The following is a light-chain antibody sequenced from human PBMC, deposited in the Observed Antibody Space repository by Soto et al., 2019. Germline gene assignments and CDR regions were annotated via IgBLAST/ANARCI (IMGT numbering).Light chain of an antibody. CDR3: GADHGSGSNFVYV. V-gene: IGLV9-49*01. CDR2: VGTGGIVG. Sequence: ELTQPPSVSVAPGQTATFICGGDNIGYKTVHWYQQRPGKGPRFVMRVGTGGIVGSKGDGIPDRFSVLGSGLNRYLTIKNIQEEDESDYHCGADHGSGSNFVYVFGTGTKLTVL. CDR1: GDNIGYK. J-gene: IGLJ1*01.